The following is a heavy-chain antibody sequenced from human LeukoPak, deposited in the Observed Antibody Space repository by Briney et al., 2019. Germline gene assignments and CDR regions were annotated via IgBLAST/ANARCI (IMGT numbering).Heavy chain of an antibody. V-gene: IGHV1-18*04. J-gene: IGHJ6*03. CDR2: ISAYNGNT. Sequence: ASVKVSCKASGYTFTGYYMHWVRQAPGQGLEWMGWISAYNGNTNYAQKLQGRVTMTTDTSTSTAYMELRSLRSDDTAVYYCARAPRDSSGWGYYMDVWGKGTTVTISS. CDR3: ARAPRDSSGWGYYMDV. CDR1: GYTFTGYY. D-gene: IGHD6-19*01.